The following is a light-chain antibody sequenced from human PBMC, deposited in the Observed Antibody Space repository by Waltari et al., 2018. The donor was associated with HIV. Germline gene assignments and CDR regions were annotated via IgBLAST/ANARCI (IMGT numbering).Light chain of an antibody. CDR1: RSNIGAIYD. CDR3: QTFDTSLSGFVV. V-gene: IGLV1-40*01. J-gene: IGLJ2*01. Sequence: QSVLTQPPSVSGAPGQRVTLSCTGSRSNIGAIYDVHWYQQLPGAAPKLLIYGTNTRPPGGPDRFSGSKSGNSASLAIAGLQADDEAVYYCQTFDTSLSGFVVFGGGTKLTVL. CDR2: GTN.